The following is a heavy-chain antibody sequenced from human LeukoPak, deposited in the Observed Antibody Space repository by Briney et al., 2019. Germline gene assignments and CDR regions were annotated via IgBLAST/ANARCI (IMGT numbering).Heavy chain of an antibody. J-gene: IGHJ6*03. CDR2: MNPNSGNT. CDR3: ARGLEWLALPFCYYYYMDV. V-gene: IGHV1-8*01. CDR1: GYTFTSYD. D-gene: IGHD3-3*01. Sequence: ASVKVSCKASGYTFTSYDINWVRQSTGQGLEWMGWMNPNSGNTGYAQKFQGRVTMTRNTSISTAYMELSSLRSEDTAVYYCARGLEWLALPFCYYYYMDVWGKGTTVTVSS.